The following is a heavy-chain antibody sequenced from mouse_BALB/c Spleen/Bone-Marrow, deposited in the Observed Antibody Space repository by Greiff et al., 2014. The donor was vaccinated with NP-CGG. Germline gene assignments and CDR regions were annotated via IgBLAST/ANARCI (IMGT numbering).Heavy chain of an antibody. J-gene: IGHJ3*01. Sequence: SGGGLVKSGGSLKLSCAASGFSFNSYGMSWVRQTPEKRLEWVATISGGGSDTFYPDSVKGRFTISRDNAKNNLYLQLSSLRPEDTALYYCARHAYYDQTEVSFVYWGQGTLVTVSA. CDR2: ISGGGSDT. D-gene: IGHD2-4*01. CDR3: ARHAYYDQTEVSFVY. V-gene: IGHV5-9-2*01. CDR1: GFSFNSYG.